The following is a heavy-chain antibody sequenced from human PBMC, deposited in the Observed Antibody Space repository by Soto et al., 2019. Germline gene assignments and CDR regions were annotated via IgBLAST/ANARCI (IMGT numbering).Heavy chain of an antibody. D-gene: IGHD2-15*01. Sequence: QVQLVQSGAEVKKPGASVKVSCKASGYTFTGYYMHWVRQAPGQGLEWMGWINPIFGTANHAQKFQGRVTITADESTSTAYMELSSLRSEDTAVYYCASGTLGLLPPPLGYWGQGTLVTVSS. CDR1: GYTFTGYY. CDR2: INPIFGTA. CDR3: ASGTLGLLPPPLGY. J-gene: IGHJ4*02. V-gene: IGHV1-69*01.